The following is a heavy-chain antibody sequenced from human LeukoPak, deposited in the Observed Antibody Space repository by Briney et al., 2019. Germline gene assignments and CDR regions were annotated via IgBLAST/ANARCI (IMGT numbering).Heavy chain of an antibody. D-gene: IGHD6-19*01. Sequence: GGSLRLSCAGSGFIFRSYTMTWVRQAPGKGLEWVSSISASGRDTYSADSVKGRFTISRDNSKNTLYLQMSSLRAEDTAVYYCAKDGFGSGWYGGFDHWGQGTLVTVAS. CDR1: GFIFRSYT. J-gene: IGHJ4*02. V-gene: IGHV3-23*01. CDR2: ISASGRDT. CDR3: AKDGFGSGWYGGFDH.